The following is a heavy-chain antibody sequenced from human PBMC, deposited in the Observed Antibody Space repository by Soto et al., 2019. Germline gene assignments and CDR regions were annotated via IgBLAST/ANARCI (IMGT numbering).Heavy chain of an antibody. Sequence: GESLKISCNGSGYSFTRYWISWVHQLPGKGLEWMGRIDPSDSYTNYSPSFQGHVTISADKSISTAYLQWSSLKASDTAMYYCARTSMQSRGYSYGHGGMDVWGQGTTVTVSS. J-gene: IGHJ6*02. V-gene: IGHV5-10-1*01. CDR3: ARTSMQSRGYSYGHGGMDV. D-gene: IGHD5-18*01. CDR1: GYSFTRYW. CDR2: IDPSDSYT.